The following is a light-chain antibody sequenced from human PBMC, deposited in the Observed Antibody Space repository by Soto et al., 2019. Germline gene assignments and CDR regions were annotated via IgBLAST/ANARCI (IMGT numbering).Light chain of an antibody. J-gene: IGKJ1*01. V-gene: IGKV1-5*01. CDR1: QSISSY. CDR2: DAS. CDR3: QQYNSYAWT. Sequence: DIQMTQSPSSLSASVGDRVTITCRASQSISSYLTWHQQKPGKAPKLLIYDASSLESGVPSRFSGSGSGTEFTLTISSLQPDDFATYYCQQYNSYAWTFGQGTKVDI.